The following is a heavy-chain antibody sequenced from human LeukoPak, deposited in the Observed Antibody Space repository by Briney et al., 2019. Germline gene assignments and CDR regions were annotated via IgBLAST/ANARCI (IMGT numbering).Heavy chain of an antibody. D-gene: IGHD3-22*01. CDR3: ARDRVPYENSHYYWAFDY. CDR2: ISYDGINK. J-gene: IGHJ4*02. CDR1: GFTFSSYA. Sequence: GGSLRLSCAASGFTFSSYALHWVRQAPGKGLEWVTLISYDGINKNYADSVKGRFTISRHNSKNTLYLQMNSLRDEDTAVYYCARDRVPYENSHYYWAFDYWGQGTLVTVSS. V-gene: IGHV3-30-3*01.